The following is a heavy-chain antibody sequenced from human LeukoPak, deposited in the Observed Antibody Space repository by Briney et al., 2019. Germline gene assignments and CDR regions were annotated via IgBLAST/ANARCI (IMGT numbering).Heavy chain of an antibody. CDR1: GGSISSSSYY. D-gene: IGHD3-10*01. V-gene: IGHV4-61*02. Sequence: SETLSLTCTVSGGSISSSSYYWGWIRQPAGKGLEWIGRIYTSESTNYNPSLKSRVTISVDTSRNQFSLKLSSVTAAGTAVYYCARGLWFGDENPPYFDYWGQGILVTVSS. CDR2: IYTSEST. CDR3: ARGLWFGDENPPYFDY. J-gene: IGHJ4*02.